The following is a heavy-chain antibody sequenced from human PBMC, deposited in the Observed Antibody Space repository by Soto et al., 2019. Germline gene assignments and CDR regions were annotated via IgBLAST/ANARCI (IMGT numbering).Heavy chain of an antibody. V-gene: IGHV3-30*18. D-gene: IGHD6-19*01. CDR1: GFTFSDYA. CDR2: VSHDGRNT. Sequence: VQLVESGGGVVQPGRSLRLSCAASGFTFSDYAMHWVRQAPGKGLEWVAVVSHDGRNTHYADYVKGRFTISRDSCNNRVPLEMTGLRVEDTAAYYCAKGGLKWLVTSDFNYWGQGALVTVSS. J-gene: IGHJ4*02. CDR3: AKGGLKWLVTSDFNY.